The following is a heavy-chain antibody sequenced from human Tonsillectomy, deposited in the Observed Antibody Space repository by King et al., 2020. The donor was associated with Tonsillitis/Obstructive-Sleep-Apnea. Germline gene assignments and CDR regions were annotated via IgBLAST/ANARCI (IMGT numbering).Heavy chain of an antibody. CDR2: INHSGST. CDR1: GESFSGYY. V-gene: IGHV4-34*01. Sequence: VQLQQWGAGLLKPSETLSLTCAVYGESFSGYYWNWLRQPPGKGLEWIGEINHSGSTNYNPSLKSRVTISVDTSKNQFSLKLSSVTAADTAVYYCARARSSGDYIWGSYRILDYWGQGTLVTVSS. J-gene: IGHJ4*02. D-gene: IGHD3-16*02. CDR3: ARARSSGDYIWGSYRILDY.